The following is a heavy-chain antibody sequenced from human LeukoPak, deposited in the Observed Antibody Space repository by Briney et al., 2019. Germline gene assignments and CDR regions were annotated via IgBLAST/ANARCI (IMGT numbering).Heavy chain of an antibody. CDR1: GFSFSSYG. D-gene: IGHD3-3*01. CDR2: ISYDGSDK. J-gene: IGHJ4*02. V-gene: IGHV3-30*18. Sequence: GGSLRLSCAASGFSFSSYGMHWVRQAPGRGLEWVAVISYDGSDKYYADSVKGRFTISRDNSKNTLYLQMNSLRAEDTAVYYCAKDSTITIFGVVITFFDYWGQGTLVTVSS. CDR3: AKDSTITIFGVVITFFDY.